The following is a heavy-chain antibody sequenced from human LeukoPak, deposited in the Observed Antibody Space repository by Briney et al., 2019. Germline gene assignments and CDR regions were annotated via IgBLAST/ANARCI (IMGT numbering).Heavy chain of an antibody. J-gene: IGHJ5*02. CDR3: ARRVVVVPAARWFDP. CDR2: INHSGST. CDR1: GGSFSGYY. Sequence: SSETLSLTCAVYGGSFSGYYWSWIRQPPGKGLEWIGEINHSGSTNYNPSLKSRVTISVDTSKNQFSLKLSSVTAADTAVYYCARRVVVVPAARWFDPWGQGTLVTVSS. D-gene: IGHD2-2*01. V-gene: IGHV4-34*01.